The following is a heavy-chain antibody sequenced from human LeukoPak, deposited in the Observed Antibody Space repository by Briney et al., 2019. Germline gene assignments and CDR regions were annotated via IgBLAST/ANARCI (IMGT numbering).Heavy chain of an antibody. J-gene: IGHJ4*02. V-gene: IGHV1-8*03. Sequence: ASVKVSCKASGGTFNNYAINWVRQATGQGLEWMGWMNPNSGNTGYAQKFQGRVTITRNTSISTAYMELSSLRSEDTAVYYCARGSTYSSGWNFDYWGQGTLVTVSS. CDR3: ARGSTYSSGWNFDY. D-gene: IGHD6-19*01. CDR1: GGTFNNYA. CDR2: MNPNSGNT.